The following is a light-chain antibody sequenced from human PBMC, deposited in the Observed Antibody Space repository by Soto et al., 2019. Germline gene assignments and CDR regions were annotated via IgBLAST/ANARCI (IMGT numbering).Light chain of an antibody. V-gene: IGKV1-39*01. J-gene: IGKJ1*01. CDR2: AAS. CDR1: QSINTY. CDR3: QQSYRTPWT. Sequence: DIQTTQSPPSLSASMGDRITITCRASQSINTYLNWYQQKPGNAPKLLIYAASSLQSGVPSRFSGNGSGTDFTLSTSSLRPEDFATYYCQQSYRTPWTFGPGTKVDIK.